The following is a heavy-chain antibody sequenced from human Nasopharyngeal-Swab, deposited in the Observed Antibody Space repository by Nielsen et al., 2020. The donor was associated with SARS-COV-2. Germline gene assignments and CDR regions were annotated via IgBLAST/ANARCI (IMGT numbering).Heavy chain of an antibody. Sequence: GGSLRLSCAASGFTFSSYAMHWVRQAPGKGLEWVAVISYDGSNKYYADSVKGRFTISRDNSKNTLYLQMNSLRAEDTAVYYCARDSRWFGELFKTGMDVWGKGTTVTVPS. V-gene: IGHV3-30*04. CDR3: ARDSRWFGELFKTGMDV. CDR1: GFTFSSYA. CDR2: ISYDGSNK. D-gene: IGHD3-10*01. J-gene: IGHJ6*04.